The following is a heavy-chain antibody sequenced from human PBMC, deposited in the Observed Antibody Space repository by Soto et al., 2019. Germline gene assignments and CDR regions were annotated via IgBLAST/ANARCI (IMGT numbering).Heavy chain of an antibody. CDR2: IYYSGST. CDR3: ARNAVHSSGFTDY. J-gene: IGHJ4*02. CDR1: GGSISSGNYY. D-gene: IGHD6-19*01. Sequence: SETLSLTCTVSGGSISSGNYYWSWIRQHPGKGLEWIGYIYYSGSTYYNPSLKSRVTISVDTSKNQFSLKLSSVTAADTAVYYCARNAVHSSGFTDYWGQGTRVTVSS. V-gene: IGHV4-30-4*01.